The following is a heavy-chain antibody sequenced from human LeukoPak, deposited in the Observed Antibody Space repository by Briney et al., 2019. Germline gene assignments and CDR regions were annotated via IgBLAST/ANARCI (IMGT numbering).Heavy chain of an antibody. CDR3: ARDSGSYRGENWFDP. V-gene: IGHV3-74*01. CDR2: INSDGSST. CDR1: RFTLSSYW. D-gene: IGHD1-26*01. J-gene: IGHJ5*02. Sequence: PGGSLRLSCAASRFTLSSYWMHWVRQAPGKGLVWVSRINSDGSSTSYADSVKGRFTISRDNAKNTLYLQMNSLRAEDTAVYYCARDSGSYRGENWFDPWGQGTLVTVSS.